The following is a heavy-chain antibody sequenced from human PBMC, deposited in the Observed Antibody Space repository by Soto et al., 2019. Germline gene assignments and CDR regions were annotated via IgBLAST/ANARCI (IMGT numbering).Heavy chain of an antibody. D-gene: IGHD1-26*01. CDR3: ATVLYSGSYYYFDY. CDR1: GYTLTELS. J-gene: IGHJ4*02. CDR2: FDPEDGET. V-gene: IGHV1-24*01. Sequence: ASVKVSCKVSGYTLTELSMHWVRQAPGKGLEWMGGFDPEDGETIYAQKFQGRVTMTEDTSTDTAYMELSSLRSEDTAVYYCATVLYSGSYYYFDYWGQGTLVTVSS.